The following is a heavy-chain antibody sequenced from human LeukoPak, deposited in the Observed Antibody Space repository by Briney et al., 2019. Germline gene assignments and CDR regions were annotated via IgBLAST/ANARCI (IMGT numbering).Heavy chain of an antibody. V-gene: IGHV3-7*04. CDR3: ARGRYTSGWYPDYFDY. Sequence: GGSLRLSCAASGFTFSTYAITWVRQAPGQGLEWVANIKQDGSGEYYVDSVRGRFTISRDNAKYSLYLQMNSLRAEDTAIYYCARGRYTSGWYPDYFDYWGRGTLVSVSS. J-gene: IGHJ4*02. D-gene: IGHD6-19*01. CDR2: IKQDGSGE. CDR1: GFTFSTYA.